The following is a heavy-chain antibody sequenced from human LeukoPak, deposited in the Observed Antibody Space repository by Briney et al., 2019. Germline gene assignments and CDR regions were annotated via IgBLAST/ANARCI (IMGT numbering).Heavy chain of an antibody. CDR2: IYCSGST. V-gene: IGHV4-59*01. Sequence: SETLSLTCTVSGGSISNYYWGWIRQPPGKGLEWIGYIYCSGSTNYNPSLKSRVTISVDTSKNQFSLKLSSVTAADTAVYYCARGLWQWLVDYWGQGTLVTVSS. D-gene: IGHD6-19*01. CDR3: ARGLWQWLVDY. CDR1: GGSISNYY. J-gene: IGHJ4*02.